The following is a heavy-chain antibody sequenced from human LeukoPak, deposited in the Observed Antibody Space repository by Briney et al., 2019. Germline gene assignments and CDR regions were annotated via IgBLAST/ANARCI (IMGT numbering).Heavy chain of an antibody. D-gene: IGHD3-22*01. CDR1: GFTFSSYA. V-gene: IGHV3-30-3*01. CDR3: ARGSSGYYYYYYGMDV. CDR2: ISYDGSNK. J-gene: IGHJ6*02. Sequence: GGSLRLSCAASGFTFSSYAMHWVRQAPGKGPEWVAVISYDGSNKYYADSVKGRFTISRDNSKNTLYLQMNRLRAEDTAVYYCARGSSGYYYYYYGMDVWGQGTTDSVSS.